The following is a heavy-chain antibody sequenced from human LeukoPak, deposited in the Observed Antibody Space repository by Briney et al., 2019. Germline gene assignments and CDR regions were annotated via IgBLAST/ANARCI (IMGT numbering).Heavy chain of an antibody. J-gene: IGHJ4*02. Sequence: PSETLSLTCAVYGGSFSGYYWSWIRQPPGKGLEWIGEINHSGSTNYNPSLKSRVTISVDTSKNQFSLKLSSVTAEDTAVYYCARPGWYYFDYWGQGTLVTVSS. CDR1: GGSFSGYY. CDR2: INHSGST. CDR3: ARPGWYYFDY. V-gene: IGHV4-34*01. D-gene: IGHD6-19*01.